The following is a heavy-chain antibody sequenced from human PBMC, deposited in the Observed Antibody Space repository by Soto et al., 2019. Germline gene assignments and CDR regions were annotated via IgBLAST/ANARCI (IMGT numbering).Heavy chain of an antibody. J-gene: IGHJ6*02. CDR3: ARDQVADPYYYYGMDV. CDR2: ISGSGGST. V-gene: IGHV3-23*01. CDR1: GFTFSSYA. D-gene: IGHD6-19*01. Sequence: GGSLRLSCAASGFTFSSYAMSWVRQAPGKGLEWVSAISGSGGSTYYAASVKGRFTISRDNSKNMLYLQMNSPRAEDTAVFYCARDQVADPYYYYGMDVWGQGTTVTVSS.